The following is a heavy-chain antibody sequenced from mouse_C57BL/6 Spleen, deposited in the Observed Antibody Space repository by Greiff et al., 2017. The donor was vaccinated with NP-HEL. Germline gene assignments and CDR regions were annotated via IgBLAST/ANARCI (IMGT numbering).Heavy chain of an antibody. CDR3: ARAGGYKVDYAMDY. CDR1: GFTFSDYG. J-gene: IGHJ4*01. Sequence: EVKVEESGGGLVKPGGSLKLSCAASGFTFSDYGMHWVRQAPEKGLEWVAYISSGSSTIYYADTVKGRFTISRDNAKNTLFLQMTSLRSEDTAMYYCARAGGYKVDYAMDYWGQGTSVTVSS. CDR2: ISSGSSTI. D-gene: IGHD1-3*01. V-gene: IGHV5-17*01.